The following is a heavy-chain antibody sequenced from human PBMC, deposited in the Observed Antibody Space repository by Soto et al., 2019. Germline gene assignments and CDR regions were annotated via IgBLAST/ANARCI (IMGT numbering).Heavy chain of an antibody. CDR3: ARGSSPNYGGNSIDS. CDR1: GGSVSSGSYF. CDR2: IFYSGST. Sequence: SETLSLTCTVSGGSVSSGSYFWTWIRQPPGKGLEWSGYIFYSGSTNYNPSLKSRVTISVDTSKNQFSLKVSSVTAADTALYYCARGSSPNYGGNSIDSWGQGTLVTVSS. D-gene: IGHD2-21*02. V-gene: IGHV4-61*01. J-gene: IGHJ4*02.